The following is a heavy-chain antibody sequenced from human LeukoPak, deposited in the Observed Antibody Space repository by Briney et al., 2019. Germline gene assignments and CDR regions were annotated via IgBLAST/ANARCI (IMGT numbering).Heavy chain of an antibody. CDR1: GFTFSSYW. CDR2: IKQDGSEK. V-gene: IGHV3-7*01. CDR3: ARDLSSSWPLNDAFDI. J-gene: IGHJ3*02. D-gene: IGHD6-13*01. Sequence: GGSLRLSCAASGFTFSSYWMSWVRQAPGKGLEWVANIKQDGSEKYYVDSVKGRFTISRDNAKNSLYLQMNSLRAEDTAVYYCARDLSSSWPLNDAFDIRGQGTMVTVSS.